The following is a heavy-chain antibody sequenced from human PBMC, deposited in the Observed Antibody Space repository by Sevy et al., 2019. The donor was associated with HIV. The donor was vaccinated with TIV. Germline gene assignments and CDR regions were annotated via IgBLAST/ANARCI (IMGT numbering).Heavy chain of an antibody. Sequence: SETLSLTCTVSGGSIIGYYCRWIRQSPGKGLEWIGYIFYSGTTAYNPSLKSRVTISVDTSKNQFSLKLSSVTAADTAVYYCARHVAVPYFREGFDYWGQGTLVTVSS. CDR2: IFYSGTT. CDR3: ARHVAVPYFREGFDY. V-gene: IGHV4-59*08. J-gene: IGHJ4*02. CDR1: GGSIIGYY. D-gene: IGHD2-21*01.